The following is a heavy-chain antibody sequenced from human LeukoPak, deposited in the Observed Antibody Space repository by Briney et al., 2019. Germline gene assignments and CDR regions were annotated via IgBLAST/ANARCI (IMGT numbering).Heavy chain of an antibody. CDR1: GFTIGPYA. Sequence: GALLLSCAASGFTIGPYAMYWVRPGPGRGLGWVSVIKADGSGTFYADSVRGRFTTSRDNSKNSLYLQMNSLTSEDTALYYCATWAFYHNLDVWGQGTTVIVSS. CDR2: IKADGSGT. D-gene: IGHD2/OR15-2a*01. J-gene: IGHJ6*02. CDR3: ATWAFYHNLDV. V-gene: IGHV3-43*02.